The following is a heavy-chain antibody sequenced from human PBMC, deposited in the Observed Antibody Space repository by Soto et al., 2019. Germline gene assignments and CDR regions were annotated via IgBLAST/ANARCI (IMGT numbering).Heavy chain of an antibody. CDR2: ISYGGSKK. D-gene: IGHD1-1*01. V-gene: IGHV3-30-3*01. CDR1: GFTFSSYA. Sequence: QVQLVESGGGVVQPGRSLRLSCAASGFTFSSYAMHWVRQAPGKGLEWVAVISYGGSKKYYADSVKGRFTISRDNPKNTLYLHMNSLRAEDTAVYYCASPRLSSDGTTPIDYWGQGTLVTVSS. J-gene: IGHJ4*02. CDR3: ASPRLSSDGTTPIDY.